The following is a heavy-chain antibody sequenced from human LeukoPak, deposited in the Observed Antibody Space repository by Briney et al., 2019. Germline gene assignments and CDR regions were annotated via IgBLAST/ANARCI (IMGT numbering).Heavy chain of an antibody. V-gene: IGHV1-46*01. D-gene: IGHD2-15*01. J-gene: IGHJ4*02. Sequence: ASVKVSCKASGYTFTSYYMHWVRQAPGQGLEWMGIINPSGGSTSYAQKFQGRVTMTRDTSTSTVYMELSSLRSEDTAVYYCARSIDTVYCSGWSRHKYFFDYWGQGTLVNGSS. CDR3: ARSIDTVYCSGWSRHKYFFDY. CDR1: GYTFTSYY. CDR2: INPSGGST.